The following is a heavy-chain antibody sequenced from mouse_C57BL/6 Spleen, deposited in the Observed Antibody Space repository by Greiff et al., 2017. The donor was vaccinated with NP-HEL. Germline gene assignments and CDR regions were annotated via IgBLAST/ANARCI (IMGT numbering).Heavy chain of an antibody. CDR2: IDPENGDT. Sequence: EVQLQQSGAELVRPGASVKLSCTASGFNIKDDYMHWVKQRPEQGLEWIGWIDPENGDTEYASKFQGKATITADTSSNTAYLQLSSLTSEDTAVYYCTQYYGKRRDYAMDYWGQGTSVTVSS. CDR3: TQYYGKRRDYAMDY. CDR1: GFNIKDDY. J-gene: IGHJ4*01. V-gene: IGHV14-4*01. D-gene: IGHD2-1*01.